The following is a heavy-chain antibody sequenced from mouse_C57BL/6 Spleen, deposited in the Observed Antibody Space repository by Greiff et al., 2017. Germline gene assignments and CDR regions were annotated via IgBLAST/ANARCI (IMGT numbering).Heavy chain of an antibody. CDR2: IDPSDSYT. Sequence: VKLQQPGAELVMPGASVKLSCKASGYTFTSYWMHWVKQRPGQGLEWIGEIDPSDSYTNYNQKFKGKSTLTVDKSSSTAYMQLSSLTSEDSAVYYCARGGKTAQGFAYWGQGTLVTVSA. J-gene: IGHJ3*01. D-gene: IGHD3-2*02. CDR3: ARGGKTAQGFAY. CDR1: GYTFTSYW. V-gene: IGHV1-69*01.